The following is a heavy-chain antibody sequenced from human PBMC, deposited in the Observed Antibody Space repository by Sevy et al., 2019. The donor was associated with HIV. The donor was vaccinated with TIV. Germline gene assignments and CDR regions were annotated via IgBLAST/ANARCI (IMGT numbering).Heavy chain of an antibody. V-gene: IGHV3-74*01. CDR2: INSDGSST. Sequence: GGSLRLSCAASGFTFSSYWMHWVRQAPGKGLVWVSRINSDGSSTSYADSVKGRFTISRDNAKNTLYLQMNSLRAEDTAVYYCARGGIFDWLLTQFDYYGMDVWGQGTTVTVSS. CDR1: GFTFSSYW. J-gene: IGHJ6*02. CDR3: ARGGIFDWLLTQFDYYGMDV. D-gene: IGHD3-9*01.